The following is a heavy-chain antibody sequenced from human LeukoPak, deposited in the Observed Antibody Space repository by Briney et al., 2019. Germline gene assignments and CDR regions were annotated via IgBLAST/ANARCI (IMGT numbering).Heavy chain of an antibody. Sequence: GESLQISCQCSGYIFTSYWISWVRQMPGKGVEWMGRIDPSDSYTNYSPSFQGHVTISADKSISTAYLQWSSLKASDTAMYYCARHKGYQLASYWGQGTLVTVSS. CDR1: GYIFTSYW. CDR2: IDPSDSYT. V-gene: IGHV5-10-1*01. J-gene: IGHJ4*02. CDR3: ARHKGYQLASY. D-gene: IGHD2-2*01.